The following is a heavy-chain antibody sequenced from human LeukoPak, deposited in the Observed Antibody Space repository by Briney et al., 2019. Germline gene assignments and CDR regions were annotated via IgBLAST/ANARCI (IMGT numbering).Heavy chain of an antibody. CDR3: ARAGEYCSGGSCYSDDWFDP. V-gene: IGHV1-2*02. CDR2: INPNSGGT. Sequence: ASVKVSCKASGYTFTGYYMHWVRQAPGQGLEWMGWINPNSGGTNYAQKFQGRVTMTRDTSISTAYMELSRLRSDDTAVYYCARAGEYCSGGSCYSDDWFDPWGQGTLVTVST. D-gene: IGHD2-15*01. CDR1: GYTFTGYY. J-gene: IGHJ5*02.